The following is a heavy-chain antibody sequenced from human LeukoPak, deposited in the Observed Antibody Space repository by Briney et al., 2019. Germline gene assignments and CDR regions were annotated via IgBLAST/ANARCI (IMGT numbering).Heavy chain of an antibody. D-gene: IGHD1-26*01. CDR1: GFTFSSCG. CDR3: AKDLGSYPILDY. Sequence: GRSLRHSCAASGFTFSSCGMHWVRQAPGKGLEWVAVISYDGSNKYYADSVKGRFTISRDNSKNTLHLQMNSLRVEDTAVYYCAKDLGSYPILDYWGQGTLVTVSS. J-gene: IGHJ4*02. V-gene: IGHV3-30*18. CDR2: ISYDGSNK.